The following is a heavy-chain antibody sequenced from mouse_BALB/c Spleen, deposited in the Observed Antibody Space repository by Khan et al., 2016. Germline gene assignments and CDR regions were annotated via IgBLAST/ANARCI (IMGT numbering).Heavy chain of an antibody. D-gene: IGHD2-13*01. V-gene: IGHV2-4-1*01. CDR2: IWRGGST. Sequence: QVQLKQSGPGLVQPSQSLSITCTVSGFSLISYGVHWVRQSPGKGLEWLGVIWRGGSTDYNAAFISRLSISKDNSKSQVFFKMNSLQADDTDIYYCARDDFYFDYWGQGTTLTVSS. CDR3: ARDDFYFDY. CDR1: GFSLISYG. J-gene: IGHJ2*01.